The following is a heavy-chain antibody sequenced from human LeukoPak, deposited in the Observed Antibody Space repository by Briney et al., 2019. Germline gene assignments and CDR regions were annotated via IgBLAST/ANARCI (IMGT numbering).Heavy chain of an antibody. V-gene: IGHV1-2*02. Sequence: ASVKVSCKATGYTFTSYGISWVRQAPGQGLEWMGWINPNSGGTNYAQKFQGRVTMTRDTSISTAYMELSRLTSDDTAIYYCARDWFVDSGDDPFPFDYWGQGTLVSVSS. CDR3: ARDWFVDSGDDPFPFDY. CDR1: GYTFTSYG. CDR2: INPNSGGT. J-gene: IGHJ4*02. D-gene: IGHD5-12*01.